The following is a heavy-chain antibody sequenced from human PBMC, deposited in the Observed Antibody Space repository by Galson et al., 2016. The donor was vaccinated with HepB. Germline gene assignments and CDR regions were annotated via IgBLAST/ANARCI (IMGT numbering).Heavy chain of an antibody. CDR2: IRSKTYGETR. J-gene: IGHJ5*02. CDR3: TRDIDRASAST. CDR1: GFTFRDFA. D-gene: IGHD2-15*01. Sequence: SLRLSCATSGFTFRDFAMSWFRQAPGKGPEWLAVIRSKTYGETREYAASVRDRFTISRDDSTSIAYLQMHSLKTEDTALYYCTRDIDRASASTWGQGTQVTVSS. V-gene: IGHV3-49*03.